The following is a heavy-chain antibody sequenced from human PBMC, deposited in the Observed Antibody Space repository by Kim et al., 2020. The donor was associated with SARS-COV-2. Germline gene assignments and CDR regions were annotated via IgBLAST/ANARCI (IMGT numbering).Heavy chain of an antibody. CDR2: IKQDGSEK. V-gene: IGHV3-7*05. CDR1: GFTFSSYW. CDR3: ARDPGPLYCSSTSCPIYYYSGMDV. Sequence: GGSLRLSCAASGFTFSSYWMSWVRQAPGKGLEWVANIKQDGSEKYYVDSVKGRFTISRDNAKNSLYLQMNSLRAEDTAVYYCARDPGPLYCSSTSCPIYYYSGMDVWGQGTTVTVSS. D-gene: IGHD2-2*01. J-gene: IGHJ6*02.